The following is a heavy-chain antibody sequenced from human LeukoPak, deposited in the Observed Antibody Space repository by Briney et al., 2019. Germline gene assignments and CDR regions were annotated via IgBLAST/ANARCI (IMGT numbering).Heavy chain of an antibody. Sequence: GGSLRLSCAASRFTFPNYAMSWVRQAPGKGLQWVSYISGYGASTFYADSVKGRFTISRDNSKNTLYLQMNSLRAEDTAMYYCARLSAMLRGPEPIYYFDYWGQGTLVTVSS. V-gene: IGHV3-23*01. D-gene: IGHD3-10*01. CDR2: ISGYGAST. CDR1: RFTFPNYA. J-gene: IGHJ4*01. CDR3: ARLSAMLRGPEPIYYFDY.